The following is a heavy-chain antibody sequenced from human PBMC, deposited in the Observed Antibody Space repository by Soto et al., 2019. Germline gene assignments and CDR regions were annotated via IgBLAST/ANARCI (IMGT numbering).Heavy chain of an antibody. Sequence: GESLKISCKGSGYSFTSYWISWVRQMPGKGLEWMGRIDPSDSYTNYSPSFQGHVTISADKSISTAYLQWSSLKASDTAMYYCARADKEGYYYYGMDVWGQGTTVTVSS. CDR3: ARADKEGYYYYGMDV. CDR1: GYSFTSYW. CDR2: IDPSDSYT. D-gene: IGHD3-22*01. J-gene: IGHJ6*02. V-gene: IGHV5-10-1*01.